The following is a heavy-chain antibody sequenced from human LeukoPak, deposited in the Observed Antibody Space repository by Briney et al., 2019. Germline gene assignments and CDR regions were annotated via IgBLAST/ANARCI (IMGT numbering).Heavy chain of an antibody. D-gene: IGHD6-6*01. V-gene: IGHV3-21*01. J-gene: IGHJ4*02. Sequence: GESLRLSCAASGFTFSRSSMSWVRQAPGKGLEWVSSISTTSYIYYADSVKGRFTISRDNAQNSLYLQMNSLRAEDTAVYYCAKVSSSGFYFFDYWGQGALITVSS. CDR2: ISTTSYI. CDR3: AKVSSSGFYFFDY. CDR1: GFTFSRSS.